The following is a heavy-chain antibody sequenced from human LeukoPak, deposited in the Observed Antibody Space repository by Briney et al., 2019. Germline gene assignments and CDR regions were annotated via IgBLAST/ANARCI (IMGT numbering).Heavy chain of an antibody. CDR2: ISAYNGNT. D-gene: IGHD6-19*01. V-gene: IGHV1-18*01. Sequence: ASVKVSCKASGYTFTSYGISWVRQAPGQGLEWMGWISAYNGNTNYAQKLQGRVTMTTDTSTSTAYMELRSLRSDDTAVYYCARLILIAVAGSFDYWGQGTLVTVSS. CDR3: ARLILIAVAGSFDY. CDR1: GYTFTSYG. J-gene: IGHJ4*02.